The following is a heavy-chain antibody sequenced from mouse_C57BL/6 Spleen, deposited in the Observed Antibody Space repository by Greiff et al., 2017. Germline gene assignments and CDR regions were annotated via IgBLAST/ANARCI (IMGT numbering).Heavy chain of an antibody. D-gene: IGHD1-1*01. J-gene: IGHJ2*01. V-gene: IGHV6-3*01. CDR3: TVGYYGSSYGAY. Sequence: EVKVEESGGGLVQPGGSMKLSCVASGFTFSNYWMNWVRQSPEKGLEWVAQIRLKSDNYATHYAESVKRRFTISRDDSKSSVYLQMNNLRAEDTGIYYCTVGYYGSSYGAYWGQGTTLTVSS. CDR2: IRLKSDNYAT. CDR1: GFTFSNYW.